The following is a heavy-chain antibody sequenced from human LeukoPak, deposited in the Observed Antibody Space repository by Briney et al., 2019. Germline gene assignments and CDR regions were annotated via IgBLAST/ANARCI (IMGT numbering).Heavy chain of an antibody. CDR2: INHTGST. Sequence: SETLSLTCAVYGGSFSGYYWSYIRQPPGKGLEWIGEINHTGSTDYNPSLKSRVTISVDTSKNQFSLKLSSVTAADTAVYYCARDGTIGVAKDAFDIWGQGTMVTVSS. J-gene: IGHJ3*02. CDR3: ARDGTIGVAKDAFDI. D-gene: IGHD1-1*01. V-gene: IGHV4-34*01. CDR1: GGSFSGYY.